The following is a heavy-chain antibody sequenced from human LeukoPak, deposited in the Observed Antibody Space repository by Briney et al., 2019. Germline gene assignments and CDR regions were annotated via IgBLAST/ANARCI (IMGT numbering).Heavy chain of an antibody. D-gene: IGHD3-22*01. Sequence: ASVKVSCRASGYTFTSYDIIWVRQATGQGLEWMGWMNPNSGNTGYAQKFQGRVTMTRNTSISTAYMELSSLRSEDTAVYNCARGYYDSSGYQTDDAFDIWGQGTMVTVSS. CDR2: MNPNSGNT. CDR1: GYTFTSYD. J-gene: IGHJ3*02. CDR3: ARGYYDSSGYQTDDAFDI. V-gene: IGHV1-8*01.